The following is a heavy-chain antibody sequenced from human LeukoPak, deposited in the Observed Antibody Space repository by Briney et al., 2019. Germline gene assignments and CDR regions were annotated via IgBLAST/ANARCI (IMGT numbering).Heavy chain of an antibody. J-gene: IGHJ4*02. CDR2: IYASGST. CDR1: GDSISYYY. Sequence: SETLSLTCTVSGDSISYYYWTWIRQTPGKGLEWLGYIYASGSTNYNPSLKTRVTISVVTSKNQFSLQLSSVTAADTAVYYCARQGYYHDGSDSYGYYFDYWGQGTLVTVSS. CDR3: ARQGYYHDGSDSYGYYFDY. V-gene: IGHV4-4*09. D-gene: IGHD3-22*01.